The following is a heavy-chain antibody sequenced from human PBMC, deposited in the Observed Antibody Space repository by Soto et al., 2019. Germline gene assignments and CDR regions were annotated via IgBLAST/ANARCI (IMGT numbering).Heavy chain of an antibody. J-gene: IGHJ4*02. CDR3: AHRLTLNTDWNYGRFDY. D-gene: IGHD1-7*01. CDR1: GFSLTTSGVG. CDR2: IYWDDDK. Sequence: QITLKESGPALVKPTQTLTLTCTFSGFSLTTSGVGVGWIRQPPGKALEWLALIYWDDDKRYCPSLRSRLTITKDTSRIQVVLTMTNMDPVDTATYFCAHRLTLNTDWNYGRFDYWGQGALVTVSS. V-gene: IGHV2-5*02.